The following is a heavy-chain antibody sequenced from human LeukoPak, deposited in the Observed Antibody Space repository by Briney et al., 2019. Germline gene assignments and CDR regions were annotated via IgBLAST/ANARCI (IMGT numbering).Heavy chain of an antibody. CDR3: ARDLSGGAGDY. D-gene: IGHD2-15*01. CDR2: ISNDGGST. V-gene: IGHV3-74*01. Sequence: GGSLRLSCAASGFTFSSYWMHWVRHAPGKGLVWVSRISNDGGSTSYADSVKGRFTISRDNGKNTLYLQMNSLRDEDTAVYYCARDLSGGAGDYWGQGTLVTVSS. CDR1: GFTFSSYW. J-gene: IGHJ4*02.